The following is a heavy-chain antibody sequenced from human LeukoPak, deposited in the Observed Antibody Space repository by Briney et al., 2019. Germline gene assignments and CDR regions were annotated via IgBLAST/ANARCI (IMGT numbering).Heavy chain of an antibody. J-gene: IGHJ3*02. CDR1: GGSISSSSYY. CDR3: ARALDAFDI. Sequence: SETLSLTCTVSGGSISSSSYYWGWIRQPPGKGLEWIGSIYYGGSPYYSPSLKSRVTISVDASKNQFSLKLNSVTAADTAVYYCARALDAFDIWGQGTMVTVSS. CDR2: IYYGGSP. V-gene: IGHV4-39*07.